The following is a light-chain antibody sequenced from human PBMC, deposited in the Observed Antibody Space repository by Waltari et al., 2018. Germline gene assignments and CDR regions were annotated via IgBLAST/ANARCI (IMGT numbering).Light chain of an antibody. Sequence: EIHMTHSPSSVSASVGDRVSMSCRASQDFSTSLAWYQQKSGQAPSLLIYHSSTLQSGVPSRFSGAGTGTDFTLTINNLHPEDFATYFCQQGDTSPPTFGPGTKVELK. J-gene: IGKJ1*01. CDR2: HSS. CDR3: QQGDTSPPT. V-gene: IGKV1-12*01. CDR1: QDFSTS.